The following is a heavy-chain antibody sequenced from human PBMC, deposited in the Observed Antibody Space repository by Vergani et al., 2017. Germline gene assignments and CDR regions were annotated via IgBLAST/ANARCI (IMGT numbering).Heavy chain of an antibody. V-gene: IGHV4-34*01. Sequence: QVQLQQWGAGLLKPSETLSLTCAVYGGSFSGYYWSWIRQPPGKGVEWIGEINHSGSTNYNPSLKSRVTISVDTSKNQFSLKLSSVTAADTAVYYCARARDYGDNPQVYWGQGTLVTVSS. CDR1: GGSFSGYY. CDR2: INHSGST. J-gene: IGHJ4*02. D-gene: IGHD4-17*01. CDR3: ARARDYGDNPQVY.